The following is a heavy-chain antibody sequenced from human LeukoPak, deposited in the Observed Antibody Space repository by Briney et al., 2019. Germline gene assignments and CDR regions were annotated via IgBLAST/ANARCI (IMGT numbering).Heavy chain of an antibody. CDR3: ATQRGYYDSSGYLGY. V-gene: IGHV1-18*01. D-gene: IGHD3-22*01. Sequence: GASVKVSCKASGYTFTSYGISWVRQAPGQGLEWMGWISAYNGNTNYAQKLQGRVTMTTDNSTSTAYMELRSLRSDDTAVYYCATQRGYYDSSGYLGYWGQGTLVTVSS. J-gene: IGHJ4*02. CDR1: GYTFTSYG. CDR2: ISAYNGNT.